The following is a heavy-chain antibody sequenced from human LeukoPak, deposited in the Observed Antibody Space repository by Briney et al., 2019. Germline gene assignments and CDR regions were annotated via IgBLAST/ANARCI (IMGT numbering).Heavy chain of an antibody. CDR1: GFTFSSNA. J-gene: IGHJ4*02. V-gene: IGHV3-23*01. Sequence: PGGSLRLSCAASGFTFSSNAMSWVRQAPGHGLEWFSAISGSADRTYYADSVKGRFTISRDNSKNTLYLQMNSLRPEDTAIYYCAKESPYGSGSRNYYFHYWGQGTLVTVSS. CDR2: ISGSADRT. CDR3: AKESPYGSGSRNYYFHY. D-gene: IGHD3-10*01.